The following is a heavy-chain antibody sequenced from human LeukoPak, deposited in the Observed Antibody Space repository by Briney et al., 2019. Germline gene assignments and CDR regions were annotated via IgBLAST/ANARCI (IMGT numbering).Heavy chain of an antibody. CDR2: INPNSGGT. Sequence: ASVKVSCKASGYTFTGYYMHWVRQAPGQGLEWMGWINPNSGGTNYAQKFQGRVTITADKSTSTAYMELSSLRSEDTAVYYCARGYYDSSGYAFDYWGQGTLVTVSS. D-gene: IGHD3-22*01. CDR1: GYTFTGYY. V-gene: IGHV1-2*02. J-gene: IGHJ4*02. CDR3: ARGYYDSSGYAFDY.